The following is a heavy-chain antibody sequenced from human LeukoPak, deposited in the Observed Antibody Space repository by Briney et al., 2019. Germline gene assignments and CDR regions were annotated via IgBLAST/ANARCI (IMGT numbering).Heavy chain of an antibody. V-gene: IGHV1-46*01. CDR2: INPSGGST. CDR1: GYTFTSYY. Sequence: ASVKVSCKASGYTFTSYYMHWVRQAPGQGLEWMGIINPSGGSTSYARKFQGRVTMTRDMSTSTVYMELSSLRSEDTAVYYCAIASTVTTQVDYWGQGTLVTVSS. CDR3: AIASTVTTQVDY. J-gene: IGHJ4*02. D-gene: IGHD4-17*01.